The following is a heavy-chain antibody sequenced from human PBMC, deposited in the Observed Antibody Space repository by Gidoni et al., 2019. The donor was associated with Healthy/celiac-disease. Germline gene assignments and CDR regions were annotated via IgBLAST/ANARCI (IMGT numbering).Heavy chain of an antibody. D-gene: IGHD1-7*01. J-gene: IGHJ6*03. CDR1: GGSISSGDYY. Sequence: QVQLQESGPGLVKPSQTLSLTCTVSGGSISSGDYYWSWIRQPPGKGLEWIGYIYYSGSTYYNPSLKSRVTISVDTSKNQFSLKLSSVTAADTAVYYCARETRSHPELYYYYYMDVWGKGTTVTVSS. CDR2: IYYSGST. CDR3: ARETRSHPELYYYYYMDV. V-gene: IGHV4-30-4*01.